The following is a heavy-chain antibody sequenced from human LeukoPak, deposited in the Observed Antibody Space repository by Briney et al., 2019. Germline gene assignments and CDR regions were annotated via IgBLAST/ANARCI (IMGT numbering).Heavy chain of an antibody. D-gene: IGHD3-16*01. J-gene: IGHJ4*02. Sequence: GSLRLSCAASGFTFRSYWMRWVRQASGKGLEWVANIKQDGSEKYYVDSVKGRFTISRDNAKNSLYLQMNSLRAEDTALYYCASGRQLGYWGQGTLVTVSS. CDR2: IKQDGSEK. V-gene: IGHV3-7*01. CDR1: GFTFRSYW. CDR3: ASGRQLGY.